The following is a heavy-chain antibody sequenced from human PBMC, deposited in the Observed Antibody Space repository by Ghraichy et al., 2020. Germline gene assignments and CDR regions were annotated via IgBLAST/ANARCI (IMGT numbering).Heavy chain of an antibody. V-gene: IGHV3-53*01. J-gene: IGHJ5*02. CDR2: VYVGDKT. CDR3: ARATRGWFDP. D-gene: IGHD2-2*01. Sequence: LRLSCAVDGLTFSDAWMSWVRQAPGKGLEWVSVVYVGDKTYYADSVRGRFTISRDTSKNTLYLQMDSLRAEDTAMYYCARATRGWFDPWGQGTLVTVSS. CDR1: GLTFSDAW.